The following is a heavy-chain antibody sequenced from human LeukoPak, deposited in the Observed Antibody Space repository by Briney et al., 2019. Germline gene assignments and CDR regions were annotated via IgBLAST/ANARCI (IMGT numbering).Heavy chain of an antibody. V-gene: IGHV3-21*01. J-gene: IGHJ4*02. D-gene: IGHD6-19*01. CDR2: ISSSSYI. CDR3: ARGGSSSGWYSPEDY. Sequence: GGSLRLSCAASGFTFSSYSMNWVRQAPGKGLEWVSSISSSSYIYYADSVKGRFAISRDNAKNSLYLQMNSLRAEDTAVYYCARGGSSSGWYSPEDYWGQGTLVTVSS. CDR1: GFTFSSYS.